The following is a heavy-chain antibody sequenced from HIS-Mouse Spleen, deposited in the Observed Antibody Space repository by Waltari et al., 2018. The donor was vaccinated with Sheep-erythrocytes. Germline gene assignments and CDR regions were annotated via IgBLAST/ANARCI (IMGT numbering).Heavy chain of an antibody. CDR1: GFTFSSYG. J-gene: IGHJ4*02. D-gene: IGHD4-4*01. CDR2: ISYDGSNK. Sequence: QVQLVESGGGVVQPGRSLRLSCAASGFTFSSYGMHWVRQAPGTGRGEVAVISYDGSNKYYADSVKGRFTISRDNSKNTLYLQMNSLRAEDTAVYYCAKREGYSNYYFDYWGQGTLVTVSS. V-gene: IGHV3-30*18. CDR3: AKREGYSNYYFDY.